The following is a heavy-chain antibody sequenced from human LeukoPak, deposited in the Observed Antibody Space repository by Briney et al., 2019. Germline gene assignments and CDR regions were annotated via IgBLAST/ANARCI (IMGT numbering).Heavy chain of an antibody. CDR2: ISNNGGST. J-gene: IGHJ2*01. D-gene: IGHD2-2*01. V-gene: IGHV3-64D*09. Sequence: TGGSLRLSCSASGVTFSSYAMHWVRQAPGKGVEYVSAISNNGGSTNYADSVKGRFTISTDNSQNTLYLQMSSLTAADSDMYYCVTSTTHLLHLYFDLWGRGTLVTVSS. CDR1: GVTFSSYA. CDR3: VTSTTHLLHLYFDL.